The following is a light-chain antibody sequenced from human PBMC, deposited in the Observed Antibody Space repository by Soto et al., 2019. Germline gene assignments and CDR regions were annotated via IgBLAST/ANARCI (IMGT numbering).Light chain of an antibody. CDR2: YDD. CDR3: AAWDDSLNGYV. Sequence: QSVLTQPPSVSEAPRQRVTISCSGSSSIIGNNAVNWYQQLPGKAPKLLIYYDDLLPSGVSDRFSGSKSGTSASLAISGLQSEDEAHYYCAAWDDSLNGYVFGTGTKVTVL. V-gene: IGLV1-36*01. CDR1: SSIIGNNA. J-gene: IGLJ1*01.